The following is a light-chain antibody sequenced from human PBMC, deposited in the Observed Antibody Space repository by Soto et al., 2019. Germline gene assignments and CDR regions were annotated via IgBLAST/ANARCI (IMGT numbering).Light chain of an antibody. V-gene: IGKV3-15*01. J-gene: IGKJ2*01. Sequence: EIVMTQSPATLSVSPGERATLSCRASQSISSDVAWYQQKPGQAPRLLIYGASTTATGIPARFSGSGSGTEFTLTISSLQSEDFATYYCQQYNSYLYTFGQGTKLEIK. CDR1: QSISSD. CDR2: GAS. CDR3: QQYNSYLYT.